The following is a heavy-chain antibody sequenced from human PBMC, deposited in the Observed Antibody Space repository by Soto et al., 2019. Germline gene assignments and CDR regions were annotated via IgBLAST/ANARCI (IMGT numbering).Heavy chain of an antibody. J-gene: IGHJ6*02. V-gene: IGHV3-48*03. CDR1: GFSFGDYA. CDR2: IGKSGSNI. D-gene: IGHD3-3*01. CDR3: ARIRRTFDSYGLDV. Sequence: GGSLRLSCTASGFSFGDYAMIWVRQAPGKGLEWVSDIGKSGSNIYNADSVKGRFTISRDNARNSLYLQMNSLRGEDTAVYYCARIRRTFDSYGLDVWGQGTKDTVSS.